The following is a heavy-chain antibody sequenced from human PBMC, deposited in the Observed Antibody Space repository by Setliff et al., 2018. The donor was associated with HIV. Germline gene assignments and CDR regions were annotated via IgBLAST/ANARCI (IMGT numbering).Heavy chain of an antibody. J-gene: IGHJ4*02. CDR3: AKDPAVRGSTFDS. V-gene: IGHV3-11*01. CDR1: GFIFSDYF. D-gene: IGHD3-10*01. Sequence: PGGSLRLSCAGSDSGDSGFIFSDYFMTWVRQAPGKGLGWLCYISSSGTTTYYGDSVKGRFTISRDNSKNTLYLQMNSLRAEDTAVYYCAKDPAVRGSTFDSWGQGTLVTVSS. CDR2: ISSSGTTT.